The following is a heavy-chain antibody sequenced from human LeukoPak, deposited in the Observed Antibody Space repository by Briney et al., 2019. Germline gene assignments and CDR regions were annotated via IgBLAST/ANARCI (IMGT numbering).Heavy chain of an antibody. D-gene: IGHD1-1*01. J-gene: IGHJ4*02. Sequence: PGGSLRLSCVASGFNFDDYAMHWVRQVPGKGLEWVSGISWKGDKIGYADSVKGRFTISRDNSKNSLYLQMNSLRTEDTALYYCAKGLGRTGYYFDYWGQGTLVTVSS. CDR2: ISWKGDKI. CDR3: AKGLGRTGYYFDY. CDR1: GFNFDDYA. V-gene: IGHV3-9*01.